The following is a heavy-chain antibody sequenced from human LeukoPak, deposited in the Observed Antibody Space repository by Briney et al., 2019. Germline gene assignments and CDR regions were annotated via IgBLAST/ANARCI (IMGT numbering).Heavy chain of an antibody. J-gene: IGHJ4*02. V-gene: IGHV3-23*01. CDR1: GFTFSDYA. D-gene: IGHD3-16*02. CDR2: ITGSGGST. Sequence: GGSLRLSCAASGFTFSDYAMSWVRQAPEKGLEWVLTITGSGGSTYYAASVKGRFTTSEDNTNTTLLLLMRGLRDEETAVYYCAKHSGCSASYRFDSWGQGTLVTVSS. CDR3: AKHSGCSASYRFDS.